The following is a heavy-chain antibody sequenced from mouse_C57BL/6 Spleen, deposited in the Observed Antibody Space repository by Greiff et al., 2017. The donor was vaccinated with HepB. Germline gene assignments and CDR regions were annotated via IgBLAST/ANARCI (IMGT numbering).Heavy chain of an antibody. Sequence: VQLQQSGAELVKPGASVKLSCKASGYTFTSYWMHWVKQRPGQGLEWIGMIHPNSGSTNYNEKFKSKATLTVDKSSSTAYMQLSSLTSEDSAVYYCARWGIYYGSSYEDYWGQGTTLTVSS. CDR3: ARWGIYYGSSYEDY. J-gene: IGHJ2*01. CDR2: IHPNSGST. CDR1: GYTFTSYW. V-gene: IGHV1-64*01. D-gene: IGHD1-1*01.